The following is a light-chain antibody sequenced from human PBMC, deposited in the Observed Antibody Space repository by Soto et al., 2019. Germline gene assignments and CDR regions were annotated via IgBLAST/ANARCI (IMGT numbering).Light chain of an antibody. CDR3: VLYMGSGIRV. Sequence: QAVVTQEPSFSVSPGGTVTLTCGLSSGSVSTSYYPSWYQQTPGQAPRTLIDSTNTRSSGVPDSFSGSILGNKAALTITGAQADDESDYYCVLYMGSGIRVFGGGTKLTVL. CDR2: STN. V-gene: IGLV8-61*01. J-gene: IGLJ3*02. CDR1: SGSVSTSYY.